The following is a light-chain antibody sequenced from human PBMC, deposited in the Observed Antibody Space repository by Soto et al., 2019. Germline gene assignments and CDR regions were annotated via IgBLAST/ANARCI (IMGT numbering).Light chain of an antibody. Sequence: DIQMTQSPSSLSTSVGDRVTITCRASQSISNYLKWYQQKPGKAPKLLIYAASSLQSGVPSRFSGSGSGTDFTLTISSLQPEDFASYYCQQSYNTPRTFGQGTRVDIK. J-gene: IGKJ1*01. CDR2: AAS. CDR3: QQSYNTPRT. V-gene: IGKV1-39*01. CDR1: QSISNY.